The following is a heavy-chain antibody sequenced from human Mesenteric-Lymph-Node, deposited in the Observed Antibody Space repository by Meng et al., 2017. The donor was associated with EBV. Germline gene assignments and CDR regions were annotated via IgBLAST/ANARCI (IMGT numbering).Heavy chain of an antibody. J-gene: IGHJ4*02. Sequence: QVQLQESGPGLVKPSETLSHTCTVSGGSVTSGSYYWNWIRQPPGKRLEWIGYIHYSGSTNYNPSLKSQITISVDTSKNQLSLRVSHVTAADTAVYYCARGRRGVQYFDFWGQGALVTVSS. D-gene: IGHD1-1*01. CDR2: IHYSGST. CDR1: GGSVTSGSYY. V-gene: IGHV4-61*01. CDR3: ARGRRGVQYFDF.